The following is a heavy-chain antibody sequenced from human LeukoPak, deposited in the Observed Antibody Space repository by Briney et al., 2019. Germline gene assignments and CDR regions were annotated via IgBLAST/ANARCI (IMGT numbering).Heavy chain of an antibody. J-gene: IGHJ4*02. V-gene: IGHV4-39*01. Sequence: PSETLSLTCTVSGGSISSSSYYWGWIRQPPGKGLEWIGSSYYSGSTYYNPSLKSRVTISVDTSKNQFSLKLSSVTAADTAVYYCARLPAAAPLTFDYWGQGTLVTVSS. D-gene: IGHD6-13*01. CDR3: ARLPAAAPLTFDY. CDR2: SYYSGST. CDR1: GGSISSSSYY.